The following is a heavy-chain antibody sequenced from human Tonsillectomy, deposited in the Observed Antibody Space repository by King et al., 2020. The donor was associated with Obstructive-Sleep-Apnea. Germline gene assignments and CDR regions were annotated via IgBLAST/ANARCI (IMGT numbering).Heavy chain of an antibody. D-gene: IGHD5-12*01. CDR2: MYYSGNT. Sequence: VQLQESGPGLVKPSETLSLTCTVSGGSISNYYWSWIRQPPGKGLEWIWYMYYSGNTNFNPALKSRVTISADTSKIKFSLRLSSVTAADTAVYYCARHRGVEDYGGYGDYFDYWGQGTLVTVSS. CDR1: GGSISNYY. CDR3: ARHRGVEDYGGYGDYFDY. J-gene: IGHJ4*02. V-gene: IGHV4-59*08.